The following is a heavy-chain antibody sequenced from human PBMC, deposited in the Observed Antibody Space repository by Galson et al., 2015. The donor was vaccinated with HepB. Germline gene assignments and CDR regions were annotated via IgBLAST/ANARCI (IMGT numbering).Heavy chain of an antibody. V-gene: IGHV3-53*01. J-gene: IGHJ5*02. Sequence: SLRLSCAASGLSVSNNYTAWVRQAPGKGLEWVSVIYAGGSTYYADSVKGRFSISRDNSKNTLYLQMNSLRAEDTAVYYCARDGMGARGWFDPWGQGTLVTVSS. D-gene: IGHD1-26*01. CDR2: IYAGGST. CDR1: GLSVSNNY. CDR3: ARDGMGARGWFDP.